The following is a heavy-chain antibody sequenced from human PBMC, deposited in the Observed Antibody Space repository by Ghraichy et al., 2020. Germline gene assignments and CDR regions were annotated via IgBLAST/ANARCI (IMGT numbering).Heavy chain of an antibody. CDR1: GFGFNTYT. V-gene: IGHV3-21*01. J-gene: IGHJ5*02. Sequence: GESLNISCVASGFGFNTYTMTWVRQAPGKGLEWVSNISGGANYRYYADSVKGRFTISRDNAKNSLYVQLDSLRPDDTAVYYCARGGVGSTNWLDPWGQGTLVTVSS. D-gene: IGHD1-26*01. CDR3: ARGGVGSTNWLDP. CDR2: ISGGANYR.